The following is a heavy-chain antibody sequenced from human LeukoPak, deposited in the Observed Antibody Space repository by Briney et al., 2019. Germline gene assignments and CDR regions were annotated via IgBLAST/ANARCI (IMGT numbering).Heavy chain of an antibody. J-gene: IGHJ3*02. CDR1: GGTFSSYA. D-gene: IGHD6-6*01. CDR3: ETLGGNSSSFDAFDI. CDR2: IIPIFGIA. Sequence: SVKVSCKASGGTFSSYAISWVRQAPGQGLEWMGRIIPIFGIANYAQKFQGRVTITADKSTSTAYMELSSLRSEDTAVYYCETLGGNSSSFDAFDIWAQGTMVTVSS. V-gene: IGHV1-69*04.